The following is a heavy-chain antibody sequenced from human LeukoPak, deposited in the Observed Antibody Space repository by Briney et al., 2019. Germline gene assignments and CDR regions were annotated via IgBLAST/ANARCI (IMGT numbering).Heavy chain of an antibody. CDR2: IIPIFGTA. J-gene: IGHJ4*02. CDR1: GGTFSSYA. CDR3: ARDGPYCSSTSCHVLLDY. V-gene: IGHV1-69*05. D-gene: IGHD2-2*01. Sequence: ASVKVSCKASGGTFSSYAISWVRQAPGQGLEWMGGIIPIFGTANYAQKLQGRVTMTTDTSTSTAYMGLRSLRSDDTAVYYCARDGPYCSSTSCHVLLDYWGQGTLVTVSS.